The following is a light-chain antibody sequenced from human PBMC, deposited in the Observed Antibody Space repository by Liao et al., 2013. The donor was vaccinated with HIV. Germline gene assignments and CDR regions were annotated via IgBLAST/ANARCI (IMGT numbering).Light chain of an antibody. CDR3: QVWDRGPAL. CDR2: QDS. CDR1: KLGDKY. V-gene: IGLV3-1*01. Sequence: SYELTQPPSVSVSPGQTASIACSGDKLGDKYANWYQHKPGQSPVLLIYQDSLRPSGIPGRFSGSSSGNTGTLTISGTQPMDEGDYYCQVWDRGPALFGGGTKLTVL. J-gene: IGLJ2*01.